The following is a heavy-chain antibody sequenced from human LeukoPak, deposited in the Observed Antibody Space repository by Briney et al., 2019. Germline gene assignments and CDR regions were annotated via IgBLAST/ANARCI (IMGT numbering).Heavy chain of an antibody. V-gene: IGHV4-39*07. D-gene: IGHD6-13*01. CDR3: ARDPYSSSWYHFDY. J-gene: IGHJ4*02. CDR2: IYYSGST. CDR1: GGSISSSSYY. Sequence: ASETLSLTCTVSGGSISSSSYYWGWIRQPPGKGLEWIGSIYYSGSTYYNPSLKSRVTISVDTSKNQFSLKLSSVTAADTAVYYCARDPYSSSWYHFDYWGQGTLVTVSS.